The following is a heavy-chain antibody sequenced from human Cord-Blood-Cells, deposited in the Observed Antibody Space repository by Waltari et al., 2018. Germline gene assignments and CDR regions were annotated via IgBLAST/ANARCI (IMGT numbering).Heavy chain of an antibody. D-gene: IGHD5-18*01. Sequence: QVQLQESGPGLVKPSQTLSLTCTVSGGPISSGDYYWSWIRQPPGKGLEWIGYIYYSGSTYYNPSLKSRVTISVDTSKNQFSLKLSSVTAADTAVYYCARDGDTAMAYWYFDLWGRGTLVTVSS. V-gene: IGHV4-30-4*08. CDR3: ARDGDTAMAYWYFDL. J-gene: IGHJ2*01. CDR1: GGPISSGDYY. CDR2: IYYSGST.